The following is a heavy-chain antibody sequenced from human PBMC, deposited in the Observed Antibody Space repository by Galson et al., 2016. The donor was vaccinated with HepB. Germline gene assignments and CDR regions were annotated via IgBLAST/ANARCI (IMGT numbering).Heavy chain of an antibody. V-gene: IGHV6-1*01. CDR2: TYYRSKWYV. J-gene: IGHJ3*01. Sequence: CAISGDSVSSNSAAWNWIRQSPSRGLEWLGRTYYRSKWYVNYAQSVESRISITPDTSKNQFSLHLNFVTPEDTAIYYCARDPPEVLSIFDVWGKGTMVTVSS. CDR3: ARDPPEVLSIFDV. CDR1: GDSVSSNSAA. D-gene: IGHD1-14*01.